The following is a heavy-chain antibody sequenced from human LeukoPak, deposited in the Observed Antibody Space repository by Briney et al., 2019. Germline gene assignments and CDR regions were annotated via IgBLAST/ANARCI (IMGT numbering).Heavy chain of an antibody. CDR3: GRNSEWGIYYFDY. CDR2: IKQDGSEK. J-gene: IGHJ4*02. D-gene: IGHD1-26*01. Sequence: PGGSLRLSCAASGFTFSSYWMSWVRQAPGKGLEWVANIKQDGSEKYYVDSVKGRFTISRDNAKNSLYLQMNSLRAEDTAVYYCGRNSEWGIYYFDYWGQGTLVTVSS. CDR1: GFTFSSYW. V-gene: IGHV3-7*01.